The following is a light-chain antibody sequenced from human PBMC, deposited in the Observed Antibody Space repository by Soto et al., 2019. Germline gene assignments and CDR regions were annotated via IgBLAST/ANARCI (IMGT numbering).Light chain of an antibody. CDR3: QQFSSYPLT. J-gene: IGKJ4*01. V-gene: IGKV3-20*01. CDR2: GAS. CDR1: QSIGKSY. Sequence: EIGSTQSPATLSGSPGGSAGLSCRSSQSIGKSYLAWFQHKPGQAPRLLIYGASTRATGIPDRFRGSGSGTHFPLTVSRLEPEDFAVYYCQQFSSYPLTFGQGTKVDIK.